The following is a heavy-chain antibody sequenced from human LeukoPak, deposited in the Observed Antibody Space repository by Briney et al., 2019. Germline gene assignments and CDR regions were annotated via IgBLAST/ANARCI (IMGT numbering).Heavy chain of an antibody. Sequence: GGSLRLSCAASGFTFSSYVMSWVRQAPGKGLEWVSAISGSGGSTDYADSVKGRFTISRDNSKNTLYLQMNSLRVEDTAVYYCARHWTGTKSFDYWGQGTLVTVSS. V-gene: IGHV3-23*01. D-gene: IGHD1-14*01. CDR1: GFTFSSYV. CDR2: ISGSGGST. J-gene: IGHJ4*02. CDR3: ARHWTGTKSFDY.